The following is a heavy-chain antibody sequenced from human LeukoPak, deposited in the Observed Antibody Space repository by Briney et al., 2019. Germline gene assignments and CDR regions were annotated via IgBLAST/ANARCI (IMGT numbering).Heavy chain of an antibody. CDR2: IVVGSGNT. J-gene: IGHJ4*02. V-gene: IGHV1-58*01. CDR1: GFTFTSSA. D-gene: IGHD3-3*01. CDR3: AGVPTYYDFWVHFDY. Sequence: EASVKVSCKASGFTFTSSAVQWVRQARGQRLEWIGWIVVGSGNTNYAQKFQERVTITRDMSTSTAYMELSSLRSEDTAVYYCAGVPTYYDFWVHFDYWGQGTLVTVSS.